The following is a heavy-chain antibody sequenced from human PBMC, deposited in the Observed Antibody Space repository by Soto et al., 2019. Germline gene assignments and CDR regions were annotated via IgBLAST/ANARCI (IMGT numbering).Heavy chain of an antibody. J-gene: IGHJ4*02. CDR2: ISTFNGNT. CDR1: GYPFSNHG. D-gene: IGHD6-19*01. V-gene: IGHV1-18*04. Sequence: QVQMVQSGAEVKKPGASVKVSCKASGYPFSNHGITWVRQVPGQGLEWMGWISTFNGNTNYAQKFQGRVTMTTDTSTNTADMELRSLDSDDTAVYYCARLTGYSSGWFDFWGQGNLVTVSS. CDR3: ARLTGYSSGWFDF.